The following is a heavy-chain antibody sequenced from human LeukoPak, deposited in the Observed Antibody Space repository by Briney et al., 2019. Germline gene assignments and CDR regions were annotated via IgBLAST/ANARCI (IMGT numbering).Heavy chain of an antibody. V-gene: IGHV4-4*07. J-gene: IGHJ5*02. Sequence: SETLSLTCTVSGGSISSYYWSWIRQPAGKGLEWIGRIYTSGSTNYNPSLKSRVTMSVDTSKNQFSLKLSSVTAADTGVYYCAREDHDRSGSPLWIDPWGQGSLVSVSS. CDR2: IYTSGST. CDR3: AREDHDRSGSPLWIDP. D-gene: IGHD3-22*01. CDR1: GGSISSYY.